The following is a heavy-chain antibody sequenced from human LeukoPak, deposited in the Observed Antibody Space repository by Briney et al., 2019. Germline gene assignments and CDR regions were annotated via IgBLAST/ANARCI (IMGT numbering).Heavy chain of an antibody. CDR2: ISGSGGST. Sequence: PGGSLRLSCAASGFTFSSYGMTWVRQAPGKGLEWVSGISGSGGSTYYEDSVKGRFTISRDNSKNTLYLQMNSLRAEDTAVYYCGKNSGGTCYSHLDYWGQGTLVTVSS. V-gene: IGHV3-23*01. J-gene: IGHJ4*02. CDR3: GKNSGGTCYSHLDY. D-gene: IGHD2-15*01. CDR1: GFTFSSYG.